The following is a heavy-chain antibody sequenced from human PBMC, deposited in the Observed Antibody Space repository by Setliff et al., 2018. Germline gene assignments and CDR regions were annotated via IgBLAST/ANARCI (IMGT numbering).Heavy chain of an antibody. J-gene: IGHJ6*03. Sequence: SETLSLTCTVSGGSISSGSHYWTWIRQPTGKRLEWIGHIDPSGDTNYSPSLKSRVTISRDTSKNQLSLKLTFVTAADTAIYYCARLIGYSYGYYYHYVDVWGKGTTVTVSS. CDR3: ARLIGYSYGYYYHYVDV. D-gene: IGHD5-18*01. CDR2: IDPSGDT. V-gene: IGHV4-61*09. CDR1: GGSISSGSHY.